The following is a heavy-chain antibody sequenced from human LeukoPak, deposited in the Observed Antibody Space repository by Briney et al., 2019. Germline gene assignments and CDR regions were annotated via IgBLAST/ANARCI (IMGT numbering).Heavy chain of an antibody. CDR3: ASVRAEYCTNGVCYSGYYYYYMDV. CDR1: GYTFTSYG. D-gene: IGHD2-8*01. V-gene: IGHV1-18*01. J-gene: IGHJ6*03. CDR2: ISAYNGNT. Sequence: ASVKVSCKASGYTFTSYGISLVRQAPGQGLEWMGWISAYNGNTNYAQKLQGRVTMTTDTSTSTAYMELRSLRSDDTAVYYCASVRAEYCTNGVCYSGYYYYYMDVWGKGTTVTVSS.